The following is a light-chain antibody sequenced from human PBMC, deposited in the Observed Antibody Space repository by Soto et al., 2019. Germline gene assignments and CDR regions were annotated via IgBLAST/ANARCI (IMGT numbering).Light chain of an antibody. CDR3: QQRSNSPPYT. Sequence: EIVLTQSPATLSLSPGERATLSCRASQSVSSYLAWYQQKPGQAPRLLIYDASNSATGIPARFSGSGSGTDFTLTISSLEPEDFAVYYCQQRSNSPPYTFGQGTKLQIK. CDR2: DAS. V-gene: IGKV3-11*01. CDR1: QSVSSY. J-gene: IGKJ2*01.